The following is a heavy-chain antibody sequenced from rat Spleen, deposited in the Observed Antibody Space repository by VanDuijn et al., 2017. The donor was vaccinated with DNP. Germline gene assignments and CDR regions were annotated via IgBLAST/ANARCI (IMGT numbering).Heavy chain of an antibody. CDR3: VRWNSGHFDY. CDR2: INTDGGGT. V-gene: IGHV5-58*01. Sequence: EVQLVETGGGLVQPGRFLKLSCVASGFIFSSYWMFWVRQAPGKGLEWVASINTDGGGTYYPDSVKGRFTISRNNAESTLYLQMNSLRSEDMATYYCVRWNSGHFDYWGQGVMVTVSS. D-gene: IGHD4-3*01. CDR1: GFIFSSYW. J-gene: IGHJ2*01.